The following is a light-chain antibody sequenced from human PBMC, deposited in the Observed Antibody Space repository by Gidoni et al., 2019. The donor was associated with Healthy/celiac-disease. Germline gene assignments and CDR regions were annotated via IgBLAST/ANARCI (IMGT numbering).Light chain of an antibody. V-gene: IGKV3-11*01. CDR2: DAS. J-gene: IGKJ4*01. Sequence: EIVLTQSPATLSLSPGERATLSCRASQSVSSYLAWYQQKPGQAPRLLIYDASSRATGIPARFSGSGSGTDFTLTIGSLEPEDFAVYCCQQRSNWPMLTFGGGTKVEIK. CDR1: QSVSSY. CDR3: QQRSNWPMLT.